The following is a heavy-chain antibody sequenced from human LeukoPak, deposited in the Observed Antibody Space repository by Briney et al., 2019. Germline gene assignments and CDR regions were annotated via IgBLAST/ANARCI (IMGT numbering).Heavy chain of an antibody. CDR1: GGTFSSYA. J-gene: IGHJ6*03. CDR3: ATRGMQEVTYYYYYMDV. CDR2: IIPIFGTA. D-gene: IGHD2-15*01. V-gene: IGHV1-69*05. Sequence: APVKVSCKASGGTFSSYAISWVRQAPGQGLEWMGRIIPIFGTANYAQKFQGRVTITTDESTSTAYMELSSLRSEDTAVYYCATRGMQEVTYYYYYMDVWGKGTTVTVSS.